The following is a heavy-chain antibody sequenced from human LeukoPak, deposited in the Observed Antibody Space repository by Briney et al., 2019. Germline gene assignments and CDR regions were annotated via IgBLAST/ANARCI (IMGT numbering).Heavy chain of an antibody. V-gene: IGHV4-39*07. Sequence: KSSETLSLTCTVSGGSISSSSYHWGWIRQPPGKGLEWIGSIYYSGSTYYNPSLKSRVTISVDTSKNQFSLQLSSVTAADTAVYYCARGSSLYYYDSSGPRRGRFDPWGQGSLVTVSS. D-gene: IGHD3-22*01. CDR1: GGSISSSSYH. CDR3: ARGSSLYYYDSSGPRRGRFDP. J-gene: IGHJ5*02. CDR2: IYYSGST.